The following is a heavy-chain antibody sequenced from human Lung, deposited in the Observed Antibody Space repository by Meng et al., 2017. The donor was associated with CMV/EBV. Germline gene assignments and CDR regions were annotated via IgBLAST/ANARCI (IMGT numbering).Heavy chain of an antibody. J-gene: IGHJ4*02. CDR2: ISSSSSYI. Sequence: GGSXRLSCAASGFTFSSYSMNWVRQAPGKGLEWVSSISSSSSYIYYADSVKGRFTISRDNAKNSLYLQMNSLRAEDTAVYYCARGGLIAARNDYWGQGTLVTVSS. D-gene: IGHD6-6*01. CDR3: ARGGLIAARNDY. CDR1: GFTFSSYS. V-gene: IGHV3-21*01.